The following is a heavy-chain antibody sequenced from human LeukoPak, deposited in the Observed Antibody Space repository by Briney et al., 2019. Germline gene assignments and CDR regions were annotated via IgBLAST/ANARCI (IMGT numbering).Heavy chain of an antibody. CDR3: ARQARSTSGWYGAYYFDY. J-gene: IGHJ4*02. V-gene: IGHV5-51*01. D-gene: IGHD6-19*01. CDR2: IYPGDSDT. Sequence: GESLKISCKGSGYSFTTYWIGWVRQMPGKGLEWMGIIYPGDSDTRYSPSFQGQVTISADKSISTAYLQWSSLKASDTAMYYCARQARSTSGWYGAYYFDYWGQGTLVTVSS. CDR1: GYSFTTYW.